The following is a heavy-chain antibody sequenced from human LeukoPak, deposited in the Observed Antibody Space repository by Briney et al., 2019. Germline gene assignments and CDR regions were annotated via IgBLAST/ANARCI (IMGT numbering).Heavy chain of an antibody. D-gene: IGHD6-13*01. CDR1: GGTFSSYA. V-gene: IGHV1-69*13. J-gene: IGHJ4*02. CDR2: IIPIFGIA. CDR3: ARSSVYSSSWYAYYFDY. Sequence: GASVKVSCKASGGTFSSYAISWVRQAPGQGLEWMGRIIPIFGIANYAQKFQGRVTITADESTSTAYMELSSLRSEDTAVYYCARSSVYSSSWYAYYFDYWGQGTLVTVSS.